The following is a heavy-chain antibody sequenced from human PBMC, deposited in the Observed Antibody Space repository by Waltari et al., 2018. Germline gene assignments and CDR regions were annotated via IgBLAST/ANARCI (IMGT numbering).Heavy chain of an antibody. D-gene: IGHD3-16*01. Sequence: EVQLVESGGGLVQPGGSLRLSCAASGFTFSSYWMHWVRQAPGKGLVWVSRINSDGSSTSYADSVKGRFTISRDNAKNTLYLQMNSLRAEDTAVYYCARVKGGSAWFDPWGQGTLVTVSS. CDR3: ARVKGGSAWFDP. V-gene: IGHV3-74*01. J-gene: IGHJ5*02. CDR2: INSDGSST. CDR1: GFTFSSYW.